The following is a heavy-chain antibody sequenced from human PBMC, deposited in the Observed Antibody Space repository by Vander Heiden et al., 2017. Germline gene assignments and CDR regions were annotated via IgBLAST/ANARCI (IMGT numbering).Heavy chain of an antibody. CDR1: GFTFSNYA. CDR3: AKVAGYSSGWNDY. V-gene: IGHV3-23*01. J-gene: IGHJ4*02. D-gene: IGHD6-19*01. CDR2: LSGSGVRT. Sequence: EVQVLESGGGLVQPGGSLRPSCAAPGFTFSNYAMTWVRQAPGKGLEWVSGLSGSGVRTYYADSVKGRFTISRDNSKNTLYLQMNSLRAEDTAVYYCAKVAGYSSGWNDYWGQGTLVTVSS.